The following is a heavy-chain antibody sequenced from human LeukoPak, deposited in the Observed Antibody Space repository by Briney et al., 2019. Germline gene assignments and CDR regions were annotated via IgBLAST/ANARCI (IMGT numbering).Heavy chain of an antibody. V-gene: IGHV3-21*01. J-gene: IGHJ3*02. CDR3: ARAPHDSTGYETPLAFDI. Sequence: GGSLSLSCAATGLTFSTYTMNWVSQAPGKGPEWVSTISSSSSYIYYGDSVKGRFTISRDNAKNSLYLQMNSLRAEDTAVYYCARAPHDSTGYETPLAFDIWGQGTMVTVSS. CDR1: GLTFSTYT. CDR2: ISSSSSYI. D-gene: IGHD3-22*01.